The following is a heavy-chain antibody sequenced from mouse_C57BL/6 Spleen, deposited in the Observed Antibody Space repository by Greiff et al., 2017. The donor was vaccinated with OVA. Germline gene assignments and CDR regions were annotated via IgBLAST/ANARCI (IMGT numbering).Heavy chain of an antibody. D-gene: IGHD1-1*01. CDR3: AREGNYYGSRGYFDV. V-gene: IGHV1-18*01. CDR2: INPNNGGT. J-gene: IGHJ1*03. Sequence: EVKLVESGPELVKPGASVKIPCKASGYTFTDYNMDWVKQSHGKSLEWIGDINPNNGGTIYNQKFKGKATLTVDKSSSTAYMELRSLTSEDTAVYYCAREGNYYGSRGYFDVWGTGTTVTVSS. CDR1: GYTFTDYN.